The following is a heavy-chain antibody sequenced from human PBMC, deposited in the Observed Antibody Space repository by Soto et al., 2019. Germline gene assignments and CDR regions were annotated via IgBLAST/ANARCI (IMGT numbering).Heavy chain of an antibody. CDR1: GGSINSSSYF. V-gene: IGHV4-39*01. J-gene: IGHJ5*02. Sequence: NHSETLSPTWIVSGGSINSSSYFWVWFRQPPGKGLEWIGSIYYSGSTYYNPSLRSRVTISVDTSKNQFSLKLSSVTAADTAVFYCARHYSSGSRNWFDPWGQGTLVTVSS. CDR3: ARHYSSGSRNWFDP. CDR2: IYYSGST. D-gene: IGHD6-19*01.